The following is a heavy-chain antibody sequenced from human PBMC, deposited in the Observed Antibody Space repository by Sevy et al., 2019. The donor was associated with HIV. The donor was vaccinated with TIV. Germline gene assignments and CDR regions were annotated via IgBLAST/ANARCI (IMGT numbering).Heavy chain of an antibody. D-gene: IGHD4-17*01. Sequence: GGSLRLSCAASGFTFSSYEMNWVRQAPGKGLEWVSYISNSGTTISYSDSVKGRFIISRDNARNSLYLQMNSLRAEDTAVYYCARDLPPSATTVAHFDCWGQRTLVTGSS. CDR3: ARDLPPSATTVAHFDC. CDR2: ISNSGTTI. V-gene: IGHV3-48*03. CDR1: GFTFSSYE. J-gene: IGHJ4*02.